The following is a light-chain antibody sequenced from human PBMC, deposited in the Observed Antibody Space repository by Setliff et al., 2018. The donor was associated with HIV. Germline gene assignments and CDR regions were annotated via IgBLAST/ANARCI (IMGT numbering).Light chain of an antibody. CDR3: VVWDDSLNGWV. CDR2: SNN. CDR1: SSNIGRNA. V-gene: IGLV1-44*01. Sequence: QSALTQPPSASGTPGQRVTISCSGSSSNIGRNAVNWYQQLPGTSPTLLIYSNNPRPSGGPDRFSGSKSGTSASLAISGLQSEDEADYYCVVWDDSLNGWVFGGGTKVTVL. J-gene: IGLJ2*01.